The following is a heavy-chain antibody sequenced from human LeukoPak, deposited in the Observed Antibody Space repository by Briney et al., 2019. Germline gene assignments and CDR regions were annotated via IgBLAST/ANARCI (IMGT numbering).Heavy chain of an antibody. Sequence: SETLSLTCTVSGGSISSYYWSWIRQPPGKGLEWIGYIYYSGSTNYNPSLKSRVTISADTSKNQFSLKLSSVTAADTAVYYCAAHCSSTSCPVYYYGMDVWGQGTTVTVSS. J-gene: IGHJ6*02. CDR1: GGSISSYY. V-gene: IGHV4-59*01. D-gene: IGHD2-2*01. CDR2: IYYSGST. CDR3: AAHCSSTSCPVYYYGMDV.